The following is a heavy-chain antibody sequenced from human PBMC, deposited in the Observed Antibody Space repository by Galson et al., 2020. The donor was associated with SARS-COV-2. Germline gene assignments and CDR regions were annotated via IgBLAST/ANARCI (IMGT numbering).Heavy chain of an antibody. CDR1: GFAVSSKY. Sequence: METGGSLRLSCAASGFAVSSKYMSWVRQAPGKGLEWVSVINYDGNTNYADSLRGRFTISTDTSKNKVSLQLNSLRAEDTAMYYCVRDDDTSHYDYWGPGTLVTVSS. J-gene: IGHJ4*02. V-gene: IGHV3-53*05. CDR2: INYDGNT. D-gene: IGHD1-1*01. CDR3: VRDDDTSHYDY.